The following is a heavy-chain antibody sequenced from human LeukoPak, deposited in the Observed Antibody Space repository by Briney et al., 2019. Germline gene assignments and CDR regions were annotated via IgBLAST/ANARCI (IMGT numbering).Heavy chain of an antibody. J-gene: IGHJ4*02. CDR2: IIPIFGTA. V-gene: IGHV1-69*13. CDR3: ASRDGYNQELGY. D-gene: IGHD5-24*01. CDR1: GGTFSSYA. Sequence: EASVKVSCKASGGTFSSYAISWVRQAPGQGLEWMGGIIPIFGTANYAQKFQGRATITADESTSTAYMELSSLRSEDTAVYYCASRDGYNQELGYRGQGTLVTVSS.